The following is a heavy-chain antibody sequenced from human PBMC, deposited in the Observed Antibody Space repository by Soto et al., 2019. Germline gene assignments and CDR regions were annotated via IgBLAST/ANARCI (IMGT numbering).Heavy chain of an antibody. V-gene: IGHV3-48*02. CDR3: AREGDIVVVPAANWFDP. CDR1: GFTFSSYS. Sequence: PVGSLRLSCAASGFTFSSYSMNWVRQAPGKGLEWVSYISSSSSTIYYADSVKGRFTISRDNAKNSLYLQMNSLRDEDTAVYYCAREGDIVVVPAANWFDPWGQGTLVTVSS. D-gene: IGHD2-2*01. CDR2: ISSSSSTI. J-gene: IGHJ5*02.